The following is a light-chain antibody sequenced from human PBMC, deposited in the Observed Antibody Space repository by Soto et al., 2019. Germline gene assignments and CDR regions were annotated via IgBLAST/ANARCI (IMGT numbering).Light chain of an antibody. CDR1: QSLSSSY. Sequence: EIVLTQSPGTLSLSPGERATLSCRASQSLSSSYVVWYQQKPGQAPRLLIYAASRRATGIPDRFSGSGSATEYTLTINRLEPEDFAVYYCQQQGTFGQGTKLEIK. V-gene: IGKV3-20*01. CDR3: QQQGT. CDR2: AAS. J-gene: IGKJ2*01.